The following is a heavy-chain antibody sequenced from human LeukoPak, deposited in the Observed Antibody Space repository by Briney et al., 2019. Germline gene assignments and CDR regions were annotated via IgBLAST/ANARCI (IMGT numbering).Heavy chain of an antibody. Sequence: GGPLRLSCAASGFAFSIYWMSWVRQAPGKGLEWVANINQDGNQKYYVDSVEGRFTISRDSSKNMLYLQMNSLRAEDTAVYYCARVVGATTVDYWGQGTLVTVSS. D-gene: IGHD1-26*01. CDR3: ARVVGATTVDY. CDR1: GFAFSIYW. CDR2: INQDGNQK. V-gene: IGHV3-7*02. J-gene: IGHJ4*02.